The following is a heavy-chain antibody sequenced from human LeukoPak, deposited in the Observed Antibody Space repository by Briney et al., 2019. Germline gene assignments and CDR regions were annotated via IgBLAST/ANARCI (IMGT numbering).Heavy chain of an antibody. CDR1: GFTVSSNY. D-gene: IGHD2-15*01. CDR2: IYSGGST. V-gene: IGHV3-53*01. CDR3: ARPITPVYCSGGSCDLSNDAFDI. Sequence: GGSLRLSCAASGFTVSSNYMSWVRQAPGKGLEWVSVIYSGGSTYYADSVKGRFTISRDNSKNTLYLQMNSLRAEDTAVYYCARPITPVYCSGGSCDLSNDAFDIWGQGTMVTVSS. J-gene: IGHJ3*02.